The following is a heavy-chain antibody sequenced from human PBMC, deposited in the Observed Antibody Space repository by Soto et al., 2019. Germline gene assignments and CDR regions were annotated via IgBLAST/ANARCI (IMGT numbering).Heavy chain of an antibody. V-gene: IGHV1-58*01. Sequence: SVKVSCKTSGLTFRSSAVQWVRQARGQRLEWIGWLVVGTGNTNYAQKFQQRVTISSDRSTNTVSMELSSLTSEDTAVYYCATGAYCSGGSCSDYYYYYYGMDLWGQGTTVTVSS. CDR2: LVVGTGNT. D-gene: IGHD2-15*01. CDR3: ATGAYCSGGSCSDYYYYYYGMDL. J-gene: IGHJ6*02. CDR1: GLTFRSSA.